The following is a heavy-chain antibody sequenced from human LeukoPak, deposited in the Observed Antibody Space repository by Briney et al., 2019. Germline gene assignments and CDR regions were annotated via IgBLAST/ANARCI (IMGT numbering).Heavy chain of an antibody. CDR1: GGSMSSYY. J-gene: IGHJ6*03. D-gene: IGHD2-2*01. CDR2: IYHSGST. V-gene: IGHV4-59*01. CDR3: ARTTEGYCSSASCFGFSYSYYMDV. Sequence: SETLSLTCSVSGGSMSSYYWSWIRQSPGKGLEWIGYIYHSGSTDYNSSLKSRVTISEDTSKKQFSLKVSSVTAADTAVYYCARTTEGYCSSASCFGFSYSYYMDVWGKGTTVTISS.